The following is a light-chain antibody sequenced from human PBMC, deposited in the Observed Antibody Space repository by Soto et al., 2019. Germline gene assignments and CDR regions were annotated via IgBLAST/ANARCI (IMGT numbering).Light chain of an antibody. Sequence: DIQMTQSPSILSASVGDRVTITCRASQSISTWLAWYQQKPGEAPKLLIYKASTLKSGVPSRFSGSGSGTEFTLTISSLQPDDFATYYCQHYNSYSEAFGQGTKVDIK. CDR1: QSISTW. CDR2: KAS. V-gene: IGKV1-5*03. CDR3: QHYNSYSEA. J-gene: IGKJ1*01.